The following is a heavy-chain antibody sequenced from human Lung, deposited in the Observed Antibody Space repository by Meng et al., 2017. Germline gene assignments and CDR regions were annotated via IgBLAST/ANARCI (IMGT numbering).Heavy chain of an antibody. CDR1: GGSISSGNW. CDR3: ARNGAYCLHS. V-gene: IGHV4-4*02. J-gene: IGHJ4*02. Sequence: ESSPSLVKPSETLSLACAVSGGSISSGNWWSWVRQPPGKGLEWIGEISHSGNTNYSPSFRGRVTMSVGRSRDQFSLELNSVTAADTAVHFCARNGAYCLHSWGQGTLVTVSS. D-gene: IGHD4-17*01. CDR2: ISHSGNT.